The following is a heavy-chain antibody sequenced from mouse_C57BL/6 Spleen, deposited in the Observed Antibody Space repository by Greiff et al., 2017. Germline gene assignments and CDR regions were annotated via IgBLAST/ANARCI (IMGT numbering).Heavy chain of an antibody. CDR1: GYTFSSSW. Sequence: VQLQQPGPELVKPGASVKISCKASGYTFSSSWMHWVKQRPGQGLEWIGRIYPGDGDTNYNGKFKGKATLTVDKSSSTAYMQLSSLTSEDAAVCFCAGERGNYAMDYWGQGTSVTVSS. V-gene: IGHV1-82*01. CDR2: IYPGDGDT. D-gene: IGHD2-14*01. CDR3: AGERGNYAMDY. J-gene: IGHJ4*01.